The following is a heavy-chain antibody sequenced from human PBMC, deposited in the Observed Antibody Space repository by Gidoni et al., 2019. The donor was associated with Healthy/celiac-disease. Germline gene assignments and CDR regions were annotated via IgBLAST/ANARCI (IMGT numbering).Heavy chain of an antibody. CDR3: AIEAYYYDSSGYDSGVGY. Sequence: QVQLQQLGAGRLKPSETLSLTCAVYGRSFRGYYWSWIRQPPAKGLEWIGEINHSGSTNYNPSLKSRVTISVDTSKNQFSLKLSSVTAADTAVYYCAIEAYYYDSSGYDSGVGYWGQGTLVTVSS. CDR2: INHSGST. CDR1: GRSFRGYY. J-gene: IGHJ4*02. D-gene: IGHD3-22*01. V-gene: IGHV4-34*01.